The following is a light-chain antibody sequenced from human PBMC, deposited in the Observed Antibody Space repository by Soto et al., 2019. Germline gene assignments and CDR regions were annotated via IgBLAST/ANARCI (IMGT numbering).Light chain of an antibody. CDR2: GAS. Sequence: EIVLTQSPGTLSLSPGERATFSCRASQSVSSNLAWYQQKPGQAPRLLIYGASTRATGIPARFSGSGSGTEFTLTISSLEPEDFAVYYCQQRSNWPPLTFGGGTKVDI. V-gene: IGKV3-11*01. J-gene: IGKJ4*01. CDR3: QQRSNWPPLT. CDR1: QSVSSN.